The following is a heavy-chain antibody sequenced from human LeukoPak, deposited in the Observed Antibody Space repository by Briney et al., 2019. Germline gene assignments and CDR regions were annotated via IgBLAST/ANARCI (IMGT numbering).Heavy chain of an antibody. D-gene: IGHD1-20*01. CDR3: ARVASITGTADY. CDR2: IYYSGST. V-gene: IGHV4-59*01. Sequence: NPSETLSLTCTVSGDSISSYSRSWIRQPPGKGLEWIGNIYYSGSTNYNPSLKSRVTISVDTSKNQFSLKLSSVTAADTAVYYCARVASITGTADYWGQGTVVTVSS. CDR1: GDSISSYS. J-gene: IGHJ4*02.